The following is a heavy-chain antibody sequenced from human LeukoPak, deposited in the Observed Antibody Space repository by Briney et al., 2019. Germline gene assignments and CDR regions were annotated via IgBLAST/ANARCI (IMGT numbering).Heavy chain of an antibody. Sequence: KSSDTLSLTCAVYGGSFSGYYWSWIRKPPGKGLEWIGEINHSGSTNYNPSLKSRVTISVDMSKNQFSLKLSSVTAADTAVYYCARGPPAKPGTGYYYGMDVWGQGTTVTVSS. CDR3: ARGPPAKPGTGYYYGMDV. D-gene: IGHD2-2*01. CDR1: GGSFSGYY. J-gene: IGHJ6*02. CDR2: INHSGST. V-gene: IGHV4-34*01.